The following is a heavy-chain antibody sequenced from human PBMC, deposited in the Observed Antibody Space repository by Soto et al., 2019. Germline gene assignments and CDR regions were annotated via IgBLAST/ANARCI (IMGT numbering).Heavy chain of an antibody. CDR1: GGTFSSYA. CDR2: IIPIFGTA. D-gene: IGHD2-21*02. V-gene: IGHV1-69*13. CDR3: ARSPVVTARFDY. J-gene: IGHJ4*02. Sequence: ASVKVSCKASGGTFSSYAISWVRQAPGQGLEWMGGIIPIFGTANYAQKFQGRVTITADESTSTAYMELSSLRSEDTAVYYCARSPVVTARFDYWGQGTLVTVSS.